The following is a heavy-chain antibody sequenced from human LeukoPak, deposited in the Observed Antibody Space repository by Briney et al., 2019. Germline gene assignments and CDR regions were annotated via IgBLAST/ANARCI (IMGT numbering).Heavy chain of an antibody. Sequence: GGSLRLSCAASGFTVSSNYMSWVRQAPGKGLEWVSVVYSGGSTYYADSVKGRFTISRDNYTNTLYIQMTSLRAEDTAVYYGATSYYYYMDVWGKGTTVTVSS. CDR2: VYSGGST. CDR3: ATSYYYYMDV. CDR1: GFTVSSNY. V-gene: IGHV3-66*02. J-gene: IGHJ6*03.